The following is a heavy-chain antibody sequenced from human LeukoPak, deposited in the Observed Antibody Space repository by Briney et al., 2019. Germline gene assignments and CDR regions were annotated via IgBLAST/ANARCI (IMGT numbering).Heavy chain of an antibody. CDR3: ARGPYGAVAYNWFDP. V-gene: IGHV4-59*01. CDR2: IYYSGGT. Sequence: PSETLSLTCTVSGGSISSYYWSWIRQPPGKGLEWIGYIYYSGGTNYNPSLKSRVTISVDTSKNQFSLKLSSVTAADTAVYYCARGPYGAVAYNWFDPWGQGTLVTVSS. J-gene: IGHJ5*02. D-gene: IGHD6-19*01. CDR1: GGSISSYY.